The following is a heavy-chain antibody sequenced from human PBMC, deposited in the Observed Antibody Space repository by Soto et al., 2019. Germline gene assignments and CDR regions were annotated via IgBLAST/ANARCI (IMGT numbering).Heavy chain of an antibody. CDR1: GGSISSGGYY. J-gene: IGHJ4*02. CDR3: TRGPSGDKVDF. D-gene: IGHD7-27*01. Sequence: SETLSLTCTVSGGSISSGGYYWSWIRQHPGKGLEWIGYIYYSGSTYYNPSLKSRVTISVDTSKNQFSLKLSSVTAADTAVYYCTRGPSGDKVDFWGQGLLVTVS. V-gene: IGHV4-31*03. CDR2: IYYSGST.